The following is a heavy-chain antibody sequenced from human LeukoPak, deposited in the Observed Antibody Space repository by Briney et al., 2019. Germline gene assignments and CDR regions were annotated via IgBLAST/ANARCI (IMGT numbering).Heavy chain of an antibody. Sequence: GGSLRLSCAASGFTFSSYSMSWVRQAPGKGLEWVSTINPSGGSTYYADSVKGRFTICRDNSKNTVYLQMNSLRAEDTAVYYCAKDRAGTPWADWGQGTLVTVSS. J-gene: IGHJ4*02. D-gene: IGHD1-1*01. CDR1: GFTFSSYS. CDR3: AKDRAGTPWAD. CDR2: INPSGGST. V-gene: IGHV3-23*01.